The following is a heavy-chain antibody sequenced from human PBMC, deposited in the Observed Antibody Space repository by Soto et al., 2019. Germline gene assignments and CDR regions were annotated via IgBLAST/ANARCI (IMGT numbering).Heavy chain of an antibody. V-gene: IGHV4-31*03. CDR3: ARDIWAYDSSNYYYGMDV. CDR2: IYYSGST. Sequence: SETLSLTCSVSGGSISSGGYYWSWIRQHPGKGLEWIGYIYYSGSTYYNPSLKSRVTISVDTSKNQFSLKLSSVTAADTAVYYCARDIWAYDSSNYYYGMDVWGQGTTVTVSS. J-gene: IGHJ6*02. D-gene: IGHD6-13*01. CDR1: GGSISSGGYY.